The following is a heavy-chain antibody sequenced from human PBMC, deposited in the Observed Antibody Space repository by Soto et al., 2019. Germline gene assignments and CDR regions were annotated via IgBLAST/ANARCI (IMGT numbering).Heavy chain of an antibody. Sequence: SGPTLVKPTQTLTLTCTFSGFSLSPSGVGVGWIRQPPGKALEWLALIYWNDDKRYSPSLKSRLTITKDTSKNQVVLTMTNMDPVDTATYYCAHTLNEVTYYYDSRPFNYWGQGTLVTVSS. J-gene: IGHJ4*02. CDR2: IYWNDDK. CDR1: GFSLSPSGVG. V-gene: IGHV2-5*01. CDR3: AHTLNEVTYYYDSRPFNY. D-gene: IGHD3-22*01.